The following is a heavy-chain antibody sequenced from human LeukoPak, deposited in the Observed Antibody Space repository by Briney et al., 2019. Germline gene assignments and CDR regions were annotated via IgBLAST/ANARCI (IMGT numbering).Heavy chain of an antibody. CDR3: ARTMDYYGSGKRAFDI. D-gene: IGHD3-10*01. Sequence: ESGPTLVNPTQTLTLTCTFSGFSLSTSGMCVSWIRQPPGRALEWLARIDWDDDKDYSTSLKTSLTISKDTSKNQVVLTMTNMDPVDTATYYCARTMDYYGSGKRAFDIWGHGIMVTVSP. CDR2: IDWDDDK. CDR1: GFSLSTSGMC. J-gene: IGHJ3*02. V-gene: IGHV2-70*11.